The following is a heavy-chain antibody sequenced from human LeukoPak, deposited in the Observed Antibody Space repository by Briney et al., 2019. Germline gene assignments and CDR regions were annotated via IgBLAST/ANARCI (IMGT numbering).Heavy chain of an antibody. CDR1: GGSFSGYY. CDR3: ARDGDYVRVVPRGFDP. J-gene: IGHJ5*02. V-gene: IGHV4-34*01. Sequence: PSETLSLTCAVYGGSFSGYYWSWIRQPPGKGLKWIGEINHSGSTNYNPSLKSRVTISVDTSKNQFSLKLSSVTAADTAVYYCARDGDYVRVVPRGFDPWGQGTLVTVSS. CDR2: INHSGST. D-gene: IGHD4-17*01.